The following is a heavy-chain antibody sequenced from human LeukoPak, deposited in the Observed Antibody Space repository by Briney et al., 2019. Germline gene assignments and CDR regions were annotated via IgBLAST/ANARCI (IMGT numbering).Heavy chain of an antibody. V-gene: IGHV3-53*01. CDR3: ARGVEPLAANTLAY. CDR2: LYSDGNT. D-gene: IGHD1-14*01. J-gene: IGHJ4*02. Sequence: PGGSLRLSCAASGFTDITNDMTWVRQAPGKGLEWVSVLYSDGNTKYADSVQGRFTISRDNSKNTVYLEMNSLSPDDTAVYYCARGVEPLAANTLAYWGQGTLVTVSS. CDR1: GFTDITND.